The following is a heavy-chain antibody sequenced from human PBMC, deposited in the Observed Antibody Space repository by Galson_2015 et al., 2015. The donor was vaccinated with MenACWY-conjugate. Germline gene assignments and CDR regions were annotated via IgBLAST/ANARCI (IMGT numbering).Heavy chain of an antibody. Sequence: SVKVSCKASGYTFTGYYMHWVRQAPGQGLEWMGWINPNSGGTNYAQKFQGWVTMTGDTSISTAYMELSRLRSDDTAVYYCARVVGDGGSYKDAFDIWGQGTMVTVSS. CDR1: GYTFTGYY. D-gene: IGHD1-26*01. V-gene: IGHV1-2*04. CDR2: INPNSGGT. J-gene: IGHJ3*02. CDR3: ARVVGDGGSYKDAFDI.